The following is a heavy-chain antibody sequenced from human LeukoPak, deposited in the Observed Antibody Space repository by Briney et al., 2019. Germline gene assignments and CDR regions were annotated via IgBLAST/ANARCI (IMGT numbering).Heavy chain of an antibody. D-gene: IGHD3-10*01. Sequence: SETLSLTCTVSGGSIRRYYWSWIRQPAGKGLEWIGRIYTSGSTNYNPPLKSRVTMSVDTSKNQFSLKLSSVTAADTAVYYCAREVAWFGEFLSWFDPWGQGTLVTVSS. J-gene: IGHJ5*02. CDR3: AREVAWFGEFLSWFDP. CDR1: GGSIRRYY. CDR2: IYTSGST. V-gene: IGHV4-4*07.